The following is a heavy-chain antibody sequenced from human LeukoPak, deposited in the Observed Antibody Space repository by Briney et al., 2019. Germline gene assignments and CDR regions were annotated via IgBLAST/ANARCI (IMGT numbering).Heavy chain of an antibody. CDR1: GYTFTGYY. J-gene: IGHJ3*02. V-gene: IGHV1-2*02. CDR3: ARDLFSGSYYSGAFDI. CDR2: INPNSGGT. Sequence: ASVKVSCKASGYTFTGYYMHRVRQAPGQGLGWMGWINPNSGGTNYAQKFQGRVTMTRDTSISTAYMELSRLRSDDTAVYYCARDLFSGSYYSGAFDIWGQGTMVTVSS. D-gene: IGHD1-26*01.